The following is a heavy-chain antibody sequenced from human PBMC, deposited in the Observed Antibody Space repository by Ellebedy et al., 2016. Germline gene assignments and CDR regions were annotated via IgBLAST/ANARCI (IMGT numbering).Heavy chain of an antibody. CDR1: GYTLTELS. D-gene: IGHD2-2*02. CDR2: FDPEDGET. CDR3: ATGVVVPAAIVSFDY. J-gene: IGHJ4*02. V-gene: IGHV1-24*01. Sequence: ASVKVSXXVSGYTLTELSMHWVRQAPGKGLEWMGGFDPEDGETIYAQKFQGRVTMTEDTSTDTAYMELSSLRSEDTAVYYCATGVVVPAAIVSFDYWGQGTLVTVSS.